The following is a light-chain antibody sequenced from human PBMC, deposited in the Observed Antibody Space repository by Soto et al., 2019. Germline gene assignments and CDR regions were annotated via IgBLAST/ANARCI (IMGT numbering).Light chain of an antibody. CDR2: EVT. CDR3: SSYTSSSTWV. J-gene: IGLJ3*02. CDR1: SRDVGDYNY. Sequence: QSVLTQPASVSGSPGQSITISCTGTSRDVGDYNYVSWYQQRPGNPPKLMIFEVTYRPSGVSNRFSGSKSGDTASLTISGLQAEDEADYYCSSYTSSSTWVFGGGTQLTV. V-gene: IGLV2-14*01.